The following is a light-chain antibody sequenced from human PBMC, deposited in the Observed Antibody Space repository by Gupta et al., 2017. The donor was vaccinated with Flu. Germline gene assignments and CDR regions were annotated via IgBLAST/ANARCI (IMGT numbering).Light chain of an antibody. CDR1: SSNVGSNS. Sequence: SVLTQPPSASGTPGQRVTISCSGSSSNVGSNSVFWYQRLPGTAPKLLIYWNNQRPSGVPARFSGSKSGTSAALAISGLRAEDEADYYCAAADDSRSGRLFGGGTKLTVL. J-gene: IGLJ2*01. CDR3: AAADDSRSGRL. V-gene: IGLV1-47*01. CDR2: WNN.